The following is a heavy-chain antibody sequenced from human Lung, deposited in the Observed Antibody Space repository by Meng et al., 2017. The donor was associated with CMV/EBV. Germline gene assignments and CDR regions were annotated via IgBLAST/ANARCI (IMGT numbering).Heavy chain of an antibody. CDR3: ARDQGRGYSYGQAYYYGMDV. CDR2: IYSGGST. Sequence: GESLKISCAASGFTVSSNYMSWVRQAPGKGLEWVSVIYSGGSTYYADSVKGRFTISRDNSKNTLYLQMNSLRAEDTAVYYCARDQGRGYSYGQAYYYGMDVWGQGXTVTASS. D-gene: IGHD5-18*01. V-gene: IGHV3-66*02. J-gene: IGHJ6*02. CDR1: GFTVSSNY.